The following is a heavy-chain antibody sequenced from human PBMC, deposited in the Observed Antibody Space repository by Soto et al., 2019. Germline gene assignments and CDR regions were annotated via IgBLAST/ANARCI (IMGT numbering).Heavy chain of an antibody. CDR1: GYTFTSYG. J-gene: IGHJ6*02. CDR2: ISAYNGNT. Sequence: ASVKVSCKASGYTFTSYGISWVRQAPGQGLEWMGWISAYNGNTNYAQKLQGRVTMTTDTSTGTAYMELRSLRSDDTAVYYCARAYYYDFWSGYYPSYYYGMDVWGQGTTVTVS. CDR3: ARAYYYDFWSGYYPSYYYGMDV. D-gene: IGHD3-3*01. V-gene: IGHV1-18*04.